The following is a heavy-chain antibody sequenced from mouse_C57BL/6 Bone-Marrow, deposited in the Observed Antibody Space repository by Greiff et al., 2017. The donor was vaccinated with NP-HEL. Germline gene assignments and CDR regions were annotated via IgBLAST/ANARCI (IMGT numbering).Heavy chain of an antibody. V-gene: IGHV5-9-1*02. CDR2: ISSGGDYI. J-gene: IGHJ4*01. CDR3: TRDTLYDGYYVGSYYYAMDY. Sequence: EVQVVESGEGLVKPGGSLKLSCAASGFTFSSYAMSWVRQTPEKRLEWVAYISSGGDYIYYADTVKGRFTISRDNARNTLYLQMSSLKSEDTAMYYCTRDTLYDGYYVGSYYYAMDYWGQGTSVTVSS. CDR1: GFTFSSYA. D-gene: IGHD2-3*01.